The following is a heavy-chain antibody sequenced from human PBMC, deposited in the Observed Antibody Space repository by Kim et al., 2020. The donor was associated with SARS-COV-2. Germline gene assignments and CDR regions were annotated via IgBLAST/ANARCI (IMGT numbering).Heavy chain of an antibody. Sequence: GGSLRLSCAASGFTFSSYSMNWVRQAPGKGLEWVSYISSSSSTIYYADSVKGRFTISRDNAKNSLYLQMNSLRDEDTAVYYCARDRAIKDFWSGYKTTNWFDPWGQGTLVTVSS. V-gene: IGHV3-48*02. J-gene: IGHJ5*02. D-gene: IGHD3-3*01. CDR1: GFTFSSYS. CDR2: ISSSSSTI. CDR3: ARDRAIKDFWSGYKTTNWFDP.